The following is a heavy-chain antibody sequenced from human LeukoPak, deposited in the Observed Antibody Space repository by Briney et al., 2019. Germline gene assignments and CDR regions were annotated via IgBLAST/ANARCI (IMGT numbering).Heavy chain of an antibody. D-gene: IGHD4-11*01. V-gene: IGHV4-61*02. CDR3: ARDWREDSNYGPDYYFDQ. J-gene: IGHJ4*02. CDR1: GGSISSGTYS. CDR2: IYTSGST. Sequence: SQTLSLTCTVSGGSISSGTYSWSWIRQPAGKGLEWIGRIYTSGSTNYNPSLKSRVTMSVDTSKNQFSLRLSSVTAADTAVYYCARDWREDSNYGPDYYFDQWGQGTLVTVSS.